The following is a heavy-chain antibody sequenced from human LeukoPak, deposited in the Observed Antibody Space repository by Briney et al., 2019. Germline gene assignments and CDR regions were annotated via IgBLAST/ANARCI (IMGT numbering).Heavy chain of an antibody. J-gene: IGHJ6*02. CDR2: IYPGDSDT. V-gene: IGHV5-51*01. Sequence: GESLKISCKGSGYSFTSYWIGWVRQMPGKGLEWMGIIYPGDSDTRYSPSFQGQVTISADKSISTAYLQWSSLKASDTAMYYCARNYYGSGSYSEYYGMDVWGQGTTVTVSS. CDR1: GYSFTSYW. D-gene: IGHD3-10*01. CDR3: ARNYYGSGSYSEYYGMDV.